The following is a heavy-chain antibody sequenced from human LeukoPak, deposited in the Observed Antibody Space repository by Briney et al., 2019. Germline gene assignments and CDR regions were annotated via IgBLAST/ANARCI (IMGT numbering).Heavy chain of an antibody. CDR2: IGYDGTRK. J-gene: IGHJ4*02. Sequence: TGGSLRLSCAASEFTFSSYGMHWVRQAPGKGLEWVAFIGYDGTRKSYTDAVKGRFTISRDNSKNTVYLQMNSLRAEDTAVYYCARMNYVSSGWGAPFDYWGQGTLVTVSS. CDR1: EFTFSSYG. CDR3: ARMNYVSSGWGAPFDY. V-gene: IGHV3-30*02. D-gene: IGHD1-7*01.